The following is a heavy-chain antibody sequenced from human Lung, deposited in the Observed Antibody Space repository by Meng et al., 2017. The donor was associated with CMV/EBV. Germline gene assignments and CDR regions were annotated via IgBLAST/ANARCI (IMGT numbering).Heavy chain of an antibody. J-gene: IGHJ3*01. D-gene: IGHD2-2*01. CDR1: GFPFSDHY. CDR2: ITISGSK. Sequence: GESLKISCAASGFPFSDHYMAWIRQAPGKGLEWISHITISGSKNYANSVKGRFTISRDNAKNSLYLEMNSLRADDTAVCYCARDHGRTSDAFDVWGPGTVVTVSS. V-gene: IGHV3-11*01. CDR3: ARDHGRTSDAFDV.